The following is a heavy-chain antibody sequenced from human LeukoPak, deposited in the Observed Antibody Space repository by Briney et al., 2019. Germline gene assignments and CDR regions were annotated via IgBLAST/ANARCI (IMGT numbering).Heavy chain of an antibody. CDR3: ARAATLLAGAFDI. CDR1: GYTFTSYD. D-gene: IGHD5-24*01. J-gene: IGHJ3*02. V-gene: IGHV1-8*01. Sequence: ASVKVSCKASGYTFTSYDINWVRQATGQGLEWMGWMNPNSGNTGYAQKFQGRVTITADESTSTAYMELSSLRSEDTAVYYCARAATLLAGAFDIWGQGTMVTVSS. CDR2: MNPNSGNT.